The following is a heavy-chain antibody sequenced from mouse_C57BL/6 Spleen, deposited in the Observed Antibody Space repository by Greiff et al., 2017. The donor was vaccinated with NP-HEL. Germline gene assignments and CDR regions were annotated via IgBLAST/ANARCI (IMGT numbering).Heavy chain of an antibody. Sequence: EVKLMESGGGLVQPGGSLKLSCAASGFTFSDYGMAWVRQAPRKGPEWVAFISNLAYSIYYADTVTGRFTISRENAKNTLYLDMSSLRSEDTAMYYCARHGGYGNYGGYAMDYWGQGTSVTVSS. D-gene: IGHD2-1*01. CDR1: GFTFSDYG. V-gene: IGHV5-15*01. J-gene: IGHJ4*01. CDR3: ARHGGYGNYGGYAMDY. CDR2: ISNLAYSI.